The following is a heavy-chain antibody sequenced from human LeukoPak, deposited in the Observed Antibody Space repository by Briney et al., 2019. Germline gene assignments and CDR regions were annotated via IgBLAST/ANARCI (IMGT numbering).Heavy chain of an antibody. Sequence: PGGSRRLSCAASGFTFSSYAMHWVRQAPGKGLHWVAVISYDGSNKYYADSVKGRFTISRDNSKNTLYLQLNSLRPEDTALYYCARDGYCSSTGCSAYFFDSWGQGTLVTVSS. J-gene: IGHJ4*02. CDR3: ARDGYCSSTGCSAYFFDS. CDR1: GFTFSSYA. V-gene: IGHV3-30-3*01. D-gene: IGHD2-2*03. CDR2: ISYDGSNK.